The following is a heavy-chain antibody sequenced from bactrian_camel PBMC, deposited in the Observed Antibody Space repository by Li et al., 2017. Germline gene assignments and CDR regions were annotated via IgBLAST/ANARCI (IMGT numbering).Heavy chain of an antibody. J-gene: IGHJ6*01. V-gene: IGHV3S26*01. Sequence: QLVESGGGSVQSGGSLRLSCAASGYTSSRYTYSRYCMGWFRQAPGKEREGVTVIDSDGSTTYSDSVKGRFTISQDNAKNTLYLQMNSLKPEDTAMYYCAADVCWSGLWSRIRGKGGSWSAADFGYWGQGTQVTVS. CDR3: AADVCWSGLWSRIRGKGGSWSAADFGY. CDR1: GYTSSRYTYSRYC. CDR2: IDSDGST. D-gene: IGHD1*01.